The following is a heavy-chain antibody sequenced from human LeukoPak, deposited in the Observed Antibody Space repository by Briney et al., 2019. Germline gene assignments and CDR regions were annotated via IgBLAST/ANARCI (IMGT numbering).Heavy chain of an antibody. V-gene: IGHV4-34*01. CDR2: INHSGSP. J-gene: IGHJ4*02. D-gene: IGHD3-10*01. Sequence: SETLSLTCAVYGGSFSDYYWTWIRQPPGKGLEWIGEINHSGSPNNNPSLKSRVSISFDTSKNQFSLKLNSVTAADTAVYYCAGNGDSYGSGTFLGHLDYWGQGTLVTVSS. CDR1: GGSFSDYY. CDR3: AGNGDSYGSGTFLGHLDY.